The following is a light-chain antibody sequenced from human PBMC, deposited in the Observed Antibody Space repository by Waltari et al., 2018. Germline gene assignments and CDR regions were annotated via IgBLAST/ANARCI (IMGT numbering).Light chain of an antibody. CDR3: QQYDGIVVT. V-gene: IGKV3-20*01. J-gene: IGKJ4*01. CDR2: STY. CDR1: QTVSTIA. Sequence: EIVLTPSPGTLSLSPGDIATRACRASQTVSTIALSWYQQKPGQAPRVLIYSTYNRATGIPDRFSGSGSGTDFTLTINRLAPEDFAMYYCQQYDGIVVTFGGGTKVEI.